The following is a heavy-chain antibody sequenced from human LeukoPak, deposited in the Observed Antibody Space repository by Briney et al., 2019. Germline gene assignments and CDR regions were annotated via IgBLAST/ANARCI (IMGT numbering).Heavy chain of an antibody. Sequence: ASVKVSCKVSGYTLTELSMHWVRQAPGKGLEWMGGFDPEDGETIYAQKFQGRVTMTEDTSTDTAYMELSSLRSEDTAVYYCATKNSGSYPYYFDYWGQGTLVTVSS. V-gene: IGHV1-24*01. CDR2: FDPEDGET. D-gene: IGHD1-26*01. J-gene: IGHJ4*02. CDR3: ATKNSGSYPYYFDY. CDR1: GYTLTELS.